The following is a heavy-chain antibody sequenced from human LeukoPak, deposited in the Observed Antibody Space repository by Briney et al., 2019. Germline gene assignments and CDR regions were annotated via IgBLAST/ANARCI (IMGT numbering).Heavy chain of an antibody. CDR3: AREGRRWLQQKAAFDI. J-gene: IGHJ3*02. CDR2: ISHSGST. CDR1: GGSFSGYY. V-gene: IGHV4-34*01. Sequence: SETLSLTCAVYGGSFSGYYWSWIRQPPGKGLGWIGEISHSGSTNYNPSLKSRVTISVDTSKNQFSLKLSSVTAADTAVYYCAREGRRWLQQKAAFDIWGQGTMVTVSS. D-gene: IGHD4-17*01.